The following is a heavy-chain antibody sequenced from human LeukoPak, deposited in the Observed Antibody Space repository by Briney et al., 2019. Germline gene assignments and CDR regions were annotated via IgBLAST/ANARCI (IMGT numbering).Heavy chain of an antibody. Sequence: GSLRLSCAASGFSFSNYWMHWVRQAPGKGLVWVTRMNSDGSATYYADSVQGRFTISRDNAKNTLYLQMNSLRAEDTAMYFCAKGPNYFDSWGQGTLVTVSS. CDR2: MNSDGSAT. CDR1: GFSFSNYW. CDR3: AKGPNYFDS. J-gene: IGHJ4*02. V-gene: IGHV3-74*01.